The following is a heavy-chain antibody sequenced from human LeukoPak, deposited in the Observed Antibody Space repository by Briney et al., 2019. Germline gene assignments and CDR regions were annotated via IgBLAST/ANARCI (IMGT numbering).Heavy chain of an antibody. Sequence: PSETLSLTCTVSGGSISSYYWSWIRQPPGKGLEWIGYIYYSGSTNYNPSLKSRVTILVDTSKNQFSLKLSSVTAADTAVYYCARDKIFFDYWGQGTLVTVSS. CDR1: GGSISSYY. V-gene: IGHV4-59*01. J-gene: IGHJ4*02. CDR2: IYYSGST. CDR3: ARDKIFFDY. D-gene: IGHD2-15*01.